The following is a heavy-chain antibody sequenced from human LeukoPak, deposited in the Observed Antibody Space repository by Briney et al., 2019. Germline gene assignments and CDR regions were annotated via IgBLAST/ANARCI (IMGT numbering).Heavy chain of an antibody. CDR1: GFAFSTYA. J-gene: IGHJ4*02. CDR3: ARDVSLVVGASDF. Sequence: PGGSLRLSCATSGFAFSTYAMAWVRRAPGSRLEWVSTMALSGGPTNYADSVRGRFTISRDDSKNTLYLHINSLRAEDTAIYYCARDVSLVVGASDFWGQGTPVTVSS. D-gene: IGHD2-15*01. V-gene: IGHV3-23*01. CDR2: MALSGGPT.